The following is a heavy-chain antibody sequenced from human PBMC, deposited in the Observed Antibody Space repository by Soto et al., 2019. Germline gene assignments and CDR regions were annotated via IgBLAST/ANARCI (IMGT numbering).Heavy chain of an antibody. CDR3: ATNYGSGSTHFDY. J-gene: IGHJ4*02. Sequence: QVQLVQSGAEVKKPGSPVRVSCTASGDTFNFYTISWVRQVPGQGPEWMGRIIPMLGMSNYAQKFQGRVTIMADSSTSTVYMILSGLTSEDTAVYYCATNYGSGSTHFDYWGQGTLVTVSS. D-gene: IGHD3-10*01. CDR2: IIPMLGMS. CDR1: GDTFNFYT. V-gene: IGHV1-69*02.